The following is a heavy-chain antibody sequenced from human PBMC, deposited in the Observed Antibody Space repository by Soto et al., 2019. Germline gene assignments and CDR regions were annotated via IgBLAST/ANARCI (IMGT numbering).Heavy chain of an antibody. Sequence: LGASLKISCEGPGYSFTRSWIGPERQMNGKGLEWMGIIYPGDSDTRYSPSFQGQVTISADKSISTAYLQWSSLKASDTAMYYCARGGYDFWSGYPYYGMDVWGQGTTVTVSS. CDR1: GYSFTRSW. J-gene: IGHJ6*02. D-gene: IGHD3-3*01. CDR2: IYPGDSDT. V-gene: IGHV5-51*01. CDR3: ARGGYDFWSGYPYYGMDV.